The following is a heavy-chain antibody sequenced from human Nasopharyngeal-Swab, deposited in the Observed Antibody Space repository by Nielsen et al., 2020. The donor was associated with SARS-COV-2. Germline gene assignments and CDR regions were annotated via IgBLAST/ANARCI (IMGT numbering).Heavy chain of an antibody. CDR3: AREVRGPVGGAARLGMDV. D-gene: IGHD6-6*01. CDR2: ISYDGSNK. CDR1: GFTFSSYG. J-gene: IGHJ6*02. V-gene: IGHV3-30*03. Sequence: GESLKISCAASGFTFSSYGMHWVRQAPGKGLEWVAVISYDGSNKYYADSVKGRFTISRDNSKNTLYLQMNSLRAEDTAVYYCAREVRGPVGGAARLGMDVWGQGTTVTVSS.